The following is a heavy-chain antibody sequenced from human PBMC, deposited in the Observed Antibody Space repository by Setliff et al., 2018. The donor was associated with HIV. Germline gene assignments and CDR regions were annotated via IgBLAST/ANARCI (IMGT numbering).Heavy chain of an antibody. V-gene: IGHV4-39*01. CDR3: ARHKSQPYYFDY. Sequence: SSETLSLTCTVSAGSIRSSTYYWAWIRQPPGKGLEWIGTIYYSGSTYYNPSLKSRATISVDTSKNQFSLKLSSVTAADTAVYYCARHKSQPYYFDYWGQGTLVTVSS. J-gene: IGHJ4*02. CDR1: AGSIRSSTYY. CDR2: IYYSGST.